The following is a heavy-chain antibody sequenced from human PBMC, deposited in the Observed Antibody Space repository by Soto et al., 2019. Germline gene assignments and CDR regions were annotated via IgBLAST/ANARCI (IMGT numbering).Heavy chain of an antibody. V-gene: IGHV5-10-1*01. CDR3: AFIFQTTVISYYYSGMDV. CDR1: GYSFTSYW. Sequence: PGESLKISCKGSGYSFTSYWISWVRQMPGKGLEWMGRIDPSDSYTNYSPSFQGHVTISADKSISTAYLQWSSVKASDTAMYYCAFIFQTTVISYYYSGMDVWGQGTTVTVSS. D-gene: IGHD4-17*01. J-gene: IGHJ6*02. CDR2: IDPSDSYT.